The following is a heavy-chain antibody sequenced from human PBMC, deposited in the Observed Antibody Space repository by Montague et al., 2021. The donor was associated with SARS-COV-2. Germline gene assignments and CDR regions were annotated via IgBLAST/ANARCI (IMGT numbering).Heavy chain of an antibody. CDR3: ARVFRGQRLAFDF. J-gene: IGHJ4*02. Sequence: SETLSLTCTVSGSSITSYYWSWIRQAPGKGLEWIAYIYSSGSASYNPSLRSRVTMSVDKSTNQCSLRLNSVTAADTAVYYCARVFRGQRLAFDFWGQGALVIVSS. CDR2: IYSSGSA. CDR1: GSSITSYY. D-gene: IGHD6-25*01. V-gene: IGHV4-59*12.